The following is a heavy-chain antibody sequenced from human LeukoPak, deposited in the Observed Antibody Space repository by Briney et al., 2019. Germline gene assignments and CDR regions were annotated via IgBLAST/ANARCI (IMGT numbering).Heavy chain of an antibody. J-gene: IGHJ4*02. Sequence: GGSLRLSCAASGFTFSSYAMSWVRQAPGKGLEWVSAISGSGGSTYYADSVKGRFTISRDNSKNTLYLQMNSLRAEDTAVYYCAKGDYGDLYDNYYFDYWGQGTLVIVSS. D-gene: IGHD4-17*01. CDR2: ISGSGGST. CDR3: AKGDYGDLYDNYYFDY. V-gene: IGHV3-23*01. CDR1: GFTFSSYA.